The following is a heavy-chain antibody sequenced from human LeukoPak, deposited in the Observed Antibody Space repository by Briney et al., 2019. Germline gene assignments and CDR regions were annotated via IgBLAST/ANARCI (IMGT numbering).Heavy chain of an antibody. V-gene: IGHV3-30-3*01. CDR3: ARDLMWLVDY. CDR1: GFTFSSYA. J-gene: IGHJ4*02. Sequence: GGSLRLSCAASGFTFSSYAMSWARQAPGEGLEWLAYVSKDGGIKYYADSVKGRFTASRDNSRNMVYLEMNSLRPEDTALYYCARDLMWLVDYWGQGTLLTVSS. CDR2: VSKDGGIK. D-gene: IGHD6-19*01.